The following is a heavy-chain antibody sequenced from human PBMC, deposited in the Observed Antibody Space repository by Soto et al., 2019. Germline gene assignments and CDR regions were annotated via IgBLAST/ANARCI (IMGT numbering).Heavy chain of an antibody. Sequence: GGSLRLSCAASGSTFSNHVMNWVRQAPGKGLEWVSAINGGGGSTFYADSVKGRFTISRDNSKNTLYLQMHSLRADDTAVYYCANVPEYNFWSGYRYYFDYWGQGTLVTVSS. CDR3: ANVPEYNFWSGYRYYFDY. V-gene: IGHV3-23*01. J-gene: IGHJ4*02. D-gene: IGHD3-3*01. CDR2: INGGGGST. CDR1: GSTFSNHV.